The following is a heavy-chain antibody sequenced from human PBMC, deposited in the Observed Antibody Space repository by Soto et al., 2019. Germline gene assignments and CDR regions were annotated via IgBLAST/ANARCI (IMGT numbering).Heavy chain of an antibody. CDR1: GFTFSSYP. CDR3: ASDRIAVTGGRAY. D-gene: IGHD6-19*01. CDR2: VSYDGSDK. Sequence: QVQLVESGGGVVQPGRSLRLSCAASGFTFSSYPIHWVRQAPGKGLEWVAVVSYDGSDKYYADSVKGRFTISRDNSKNTLNLQMDSLIPENTAGYYCASDRIAVTGGRAYWGQGTLVAVSS. J-gene: IGHJ4*02. V-gene: IGHV3-30-3*01.